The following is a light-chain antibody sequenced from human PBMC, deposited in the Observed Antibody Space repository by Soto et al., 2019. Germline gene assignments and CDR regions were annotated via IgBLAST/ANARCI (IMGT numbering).Light chain of an antibody. J-gene: IGLJ2*01. V-gene: IGLV1-44*01. CDR1: SSNIGSYS. CDR3: AAWDDSLNGVV. CDR2: SNN. Sequence: QSVLTQPPSASGTPGQRVTISCSGSSSNIGSYSVNWYQHLPGTAPRLVIYSNNHRPSGVPDRFSGPKSGTSASLAISGLQSEDEADYYCAAWDDSLNGVVFGGGTKLTVL.